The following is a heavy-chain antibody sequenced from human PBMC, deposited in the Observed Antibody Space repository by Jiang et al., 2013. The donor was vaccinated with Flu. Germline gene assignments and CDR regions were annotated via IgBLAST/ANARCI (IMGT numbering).Heavy chain of an antibody. Sequence: GSGLVKPAETLSLTCSVSGGSLSGSGYFWGWIRQPPGRGLQWIGNVYHSGSTYYNPSLRGRVTMSRDTSKNHFSLELSSVTAADTAVYFCARDAFCSGYACSQRGGFDIWGPRDSGHRLF. CDR2: VYHSGST. J-gene: IGHJ3*02. CDR3: ARDAFCSGYACSQRGGFDI. CDR1: GGSLSGSGYF. D-gene: IGHD3/OR15-3a*01. V-gene: IGHV4-39*07.